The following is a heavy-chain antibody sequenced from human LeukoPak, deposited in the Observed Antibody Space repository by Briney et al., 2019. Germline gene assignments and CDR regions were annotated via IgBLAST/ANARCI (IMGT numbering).Heavy chain of an antibody. J-gene: IGHJ2*01. CDR3: ARRGANSGSYSHFDL. D-gene: IGHD1-26*01. Sequence: SETLSLTCTDSGGSISNYFWSWIRQPPGRGLEWIGYMSYSGSTNYSPSLKSRVTISVDTSKNQFSLKLSSVTAADTAVYYCARRGANSGSYSHFDLWGRGTLVTVSS. CDR2: MSYSGST. CDR1: GGSISNYF. V-gene: IGHV4-59*01.